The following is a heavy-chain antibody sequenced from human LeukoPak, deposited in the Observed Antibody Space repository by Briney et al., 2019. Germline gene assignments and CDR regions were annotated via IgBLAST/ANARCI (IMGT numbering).Heavy chain of an antibody. Sequence: GASVKVSCKASGYTFTNYAMHWVRQAPGQRLEWMGWINAGNGNTKYSQKFQGRVTITRDTSASTAYMELSSLRSEDTAVYYCARDGDIGAAGILDYWGQGTLVTVSS. D-gene: IGHD6-13*01. J-gene: IGHJ4*02. CDR1: GYTFTNYA. CDR3: ARDGDIGAAGILDY. CDR2: INAGNGNT. V-gene: IGHV1-3*01.